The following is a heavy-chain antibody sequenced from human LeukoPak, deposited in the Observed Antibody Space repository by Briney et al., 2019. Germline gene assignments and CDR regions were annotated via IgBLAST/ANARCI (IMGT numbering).Heavy chain of an antibody. CDR3: ARASSGWYGY. D-gene: IGHD6-19*01. V-gene: IGHV3-64*01. Sequence: PGGSLRLSCAASGLTFSSYAMNWVRQAPGKGLEYVSAISSNGGSTYYANSVKGRFTISRDNSKNTLYLQMGSLRVEDMAVYYCARASSGWYGYWGQGTLVTVSS. CDR1: GLTFSSYA. J-gene: IGHJ4*02. CDR2: ISSNGGST.